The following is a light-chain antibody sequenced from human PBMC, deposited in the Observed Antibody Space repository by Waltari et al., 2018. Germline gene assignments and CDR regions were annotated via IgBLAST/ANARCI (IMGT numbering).Light chain of an antibody. CDR1: QSCSYY. CDR3: QQRRTWPLT. V-gene: IGKV3-11*01. Sequence: SCRASQSCSYYLAWYQQRPGQAPRLLIYDASSRSTGIPARFSGSGYETDFTLTISSLEPEDFAVYYCQQRRTWPLTFGGGTKVEI. CDR2: DAS. J-gene: IGKJ4*01.